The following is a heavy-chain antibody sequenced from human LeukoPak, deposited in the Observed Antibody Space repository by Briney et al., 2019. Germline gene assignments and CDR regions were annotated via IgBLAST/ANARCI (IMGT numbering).Heavy chain of an antibody. D-gene: IGHD2-2*01. V-gene: IGHV3-74*03. CDR3: TRAVGGSTTLDGFDY. Sequence: GGSLRLSCAVSGLTFSSYWMHWVRQAPGKGLVWVSRINSDGYSTTYADSVKGRFTISRDNAKNTLYLQMNSLRADDTAVYYCTRAVGGSTTLDGFDYWGQGTLVTVSS. CDR1: GLTFSSYW. J-gene: IGHJ4*02. CDR2: INSDGYST.